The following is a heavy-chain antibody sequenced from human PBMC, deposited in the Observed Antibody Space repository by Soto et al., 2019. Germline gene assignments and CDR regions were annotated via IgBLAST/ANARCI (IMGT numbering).Heavy chain of an antibody. D-gene: IGHD3-10*01. J-gene: IGHJ4*02. Sequence: GGSLRLSCTTSGFTFGGSGVNWFRQAPGKGLEWIGFIRSETYGGTTDYAASVKGRFTISRDDSNWIAYLQMNSLKTAADTAVYYCARGSYGAGSDHWGQGILVTVSS. V-gene: IGHV3-49*03. CDR1: GFTFGGSG. CDR2: IRSETYGGTT. CDR3: ARGSYGAGSDH.